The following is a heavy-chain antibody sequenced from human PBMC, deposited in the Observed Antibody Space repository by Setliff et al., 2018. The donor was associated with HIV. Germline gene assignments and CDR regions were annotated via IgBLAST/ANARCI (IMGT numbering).Heavy chain of an antibody. Sequence: GESLKISCKASGYNFTTYWITWVRQMPGKGLEWMGRIDPGDSYTDYSPSFRGHVSISADSSISTAYLQWSSLKASDTAMYYCARLGAAPQDFDYWGQGTLVTVSS. CDR3: ARLGAAPQDFDY. D-gene: IGHD1-26*01. CDR1: GYNFTTYW. V-gene: IGHV5-10-1*01. CDR2: IDPGDSYT. J-gene: IGHJ4*02.